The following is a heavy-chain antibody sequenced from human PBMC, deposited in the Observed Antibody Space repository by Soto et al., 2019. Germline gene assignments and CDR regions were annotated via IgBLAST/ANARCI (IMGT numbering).Heavy chain of an antibody. Sequence: SETLSLTCTVSGGSISSHYWSWIRQPPGKGLEWIGYIYYSGSTNYNPSLKSRVTISVDTSKNQFSLKLSSVTAADTAPFTFQHWGQGTLVTVSS. CDR2: IYYSGST. CDR3: QH. CDR1: GGSISSHY. V-gene: IGHV4-59*08. D-gene: IGHD3-16*01. J-gene: IGHJ1*01.